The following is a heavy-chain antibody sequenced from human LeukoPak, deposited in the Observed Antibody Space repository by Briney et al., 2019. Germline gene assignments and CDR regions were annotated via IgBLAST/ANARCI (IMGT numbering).Heavy chain of an antibody. CDR2: IYFSGTT. CDR1: GGSISSSSYY. V-gene: IGHV4-39*01. D-gene: IGHD2-2*01. CDR3: ARRGGYCSSTSCNNWFDP. Sequence: SETLSLTCTVSGGSISSSSYYWGWIRQPPGKGLEWIATIYFSGTTYYNPSLKSRVTMSVDTSKNQFSLKLTSVTAADTSVYYCARRGGYCSSTSCNNWFDPWGQGTLVTVSS. J-gene: IGHJ5*02.